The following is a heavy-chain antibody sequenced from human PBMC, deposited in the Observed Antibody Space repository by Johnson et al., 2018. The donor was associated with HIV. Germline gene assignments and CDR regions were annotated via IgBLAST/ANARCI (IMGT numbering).Heavy chain of an antibody. CDR1: GFSVSYNY. D-gene: IGHD6-13*01. Sequence: VQLVESGGGLVQPGGSLRRSCAASGFSVSYNYMNWVRQAPGKGLERVALIYSGSTIYYADSGKGRFSISRENAKNSLYLQMNSLRAEDTAVYYCAFEEPYSAAAGIDAFDIWGQGTMVTVSS. J-gene: IGHJ3*02. CDR3: AFEEPYSAAAGIDAFDI. CDR2: IYSGSTI. V-gene: IGHV3-69-1*01.